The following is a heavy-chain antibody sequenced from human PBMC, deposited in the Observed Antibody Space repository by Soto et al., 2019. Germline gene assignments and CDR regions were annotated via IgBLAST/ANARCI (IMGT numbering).Heavy chain of an antibody. J-gene: IGHJ4*02. D-gene: IGHD6-13*01. CDR1: GGSISSSAYY. CDR3: AREGASSRTLMI. V-gene: IGHV4-31*01. Sequence: SETLSLTCTVSGGSISSSAYYWSWIRQHPGKGLEWIGYISYSGFTYYNPSLVSLVSISVDTSKNQFSLNLSSVTAADTAMYYCAREGASSRTLMIWGQGTPVT. CDR2: ISYSGFT.